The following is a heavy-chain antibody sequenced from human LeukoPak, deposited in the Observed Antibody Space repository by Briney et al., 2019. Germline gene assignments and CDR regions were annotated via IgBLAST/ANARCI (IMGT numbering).Heavy chain of an antibody. CDR1: GFNFRDHW. V-gene: IGHV3-7*01. D-gene: IGHD3-10*01. J-gene: IGHJ4*01. CDR3: AGSFGDVKNF. Sequence: TGGSLRLSCAGSGFNFRDHWTSWLRQAPGKGPEWVAHIKPDGSEKYYVDSVKGRSIISRDDARNSLSLQMNSLRAEDTAVYYCAGSFGDVKNFWGQGTLVTVSS. CDR2: IKPDGSEK.